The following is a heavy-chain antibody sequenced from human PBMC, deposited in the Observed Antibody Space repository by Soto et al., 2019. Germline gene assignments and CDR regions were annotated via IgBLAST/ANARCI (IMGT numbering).Heavy chain of an antibody. D-gene: IGHD1-26*01. J-gene: IGHJ4*02. V-gene: IGHV4-30-4*01. CDR3: ARTSNSGSYYFDY. CDR2: IYYSGST. Sequence: QVQLQESGPGLVKPSQILSLTCTVSGGSISSGEYYWSWIRQPPGKGLEWIGYIYYSGSTYYNPSLKSRVTISVDTSKNQFSLKLSSVTAADTAVYYCARTSNSGSYYFDYWGQGTLVTVSS. CDR1: GGSISSGEYY.